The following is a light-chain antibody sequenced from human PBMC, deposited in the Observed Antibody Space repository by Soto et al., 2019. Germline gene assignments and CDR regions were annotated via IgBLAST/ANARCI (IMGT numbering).Light chain of an antibody. J-gene: IGLJ2*01. CDR3: CSYTSSSTPVV. CDR2: DVY. V-gene: IGLV2-14*03. Sequence: QSALTQPASVSGSPGQSITISCTGTSRDVGGYKYVSWYQQHPGKAPKLMICDVYNRPSGVSNRFSGSKSGNTASLTISGLHAEDEADYYCCSYTSSSTPVVFGGGTKLTVL. CDR1: SRDVGGYKY.